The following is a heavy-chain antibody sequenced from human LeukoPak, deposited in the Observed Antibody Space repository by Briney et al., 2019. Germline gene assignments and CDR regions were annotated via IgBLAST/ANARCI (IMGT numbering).Heavy chain of an antibody. CDR2: IKSKTDGGTT. D-gene: IGHD5-24*01. J-gene: IGHJ4*02. CDR1: GFTFSNAW. V-gene: IGHV3-15*01. CDR3: TTPNSEVEMAFDY. Sequence: GGSLRLSCAASGFTFSNAWMSWVRQAPGKGLEWVGRIKSKTDGGTTDYAAPVKGRFTISRDDSKNTLYLQMNSLKTEDTAVYYCTTPNSEVEMAFDYWGQGTLVTVSS.